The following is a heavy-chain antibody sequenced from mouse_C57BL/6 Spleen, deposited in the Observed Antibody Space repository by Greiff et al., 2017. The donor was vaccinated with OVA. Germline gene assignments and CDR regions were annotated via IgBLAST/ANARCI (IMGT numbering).Heavy chain of an antibody. CDR2: ISSGSSTI. J-gene: IGHJ2*01. CDR3: ARKTGAHYFDY. Sequence: EVKLQESGGGLVKPGGSLKLSCAASGFTFSDYGMHWVRQAPEKGLEWVAYISSGSSTIYYADTVKGRFTISRDNAKNTLFLQMTSLRSEDTAMYYCARKTGAHYFDYWGQGTTLTVSS. D-gene: IGHD4-1*01. V-gene: IGHV5-17*01. CDR1: GFTFSDYG.